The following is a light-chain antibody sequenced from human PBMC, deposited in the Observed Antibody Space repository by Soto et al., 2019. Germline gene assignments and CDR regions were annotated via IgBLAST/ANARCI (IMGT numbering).Light chain of an antibody. Sequence: IVLTQSPGTLSLSPWERATLSCRASQSFNSIYLAWYQQKPGQAPRLLIYGASSRATGIPDRFSGSGSGTEFTLTISSLQSEDFAVYYCKQYSIWRTFGQGTKVDIK. J-gene: IGKJ1*01. CDR1: QSFNSIY. CDR3: KQYSIWRT. V-gene: IGKV3-20*01. CDR2: GAS.